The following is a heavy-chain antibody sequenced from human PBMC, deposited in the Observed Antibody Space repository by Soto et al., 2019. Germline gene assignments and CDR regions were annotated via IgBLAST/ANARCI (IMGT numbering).Heavy chain of an antibody. D-gene: IGHD6-6*01. CDR2: IIPIFGTA. J-gene: IGHJ6*02. V-gene: IGHV1-69*13. CDR1: GGTFSSYA. CDR3: ARSYTGISSSIGHGYYYYGMDV. Sequence: ASVKVSCKASGGTFSSYAISWVRQAPGQGLEWMGGIIPIFGTANYAQKFQGRVTITADESTSTAYMELSSLRSEDTAVYYCARSYTGISSSIGHGYYYYGMDVWGQGTTVTVSS.